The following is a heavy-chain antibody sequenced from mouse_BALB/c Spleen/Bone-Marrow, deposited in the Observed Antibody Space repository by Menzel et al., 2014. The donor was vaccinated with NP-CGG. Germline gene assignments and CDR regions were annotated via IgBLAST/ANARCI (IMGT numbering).Heavy chain of an antibody. CDR2: IDPANGNT. Sequence: QLKESGAEIVKPGASVKSSCTTSGFNIEDSYIYWMKQRPEQGLEWIGRIDPANGNTKYDPKFQGKATITVDTSSATAYLQLSSLTSEDTAVYYCARNYGSSLDYWGQGTTLTVSS. J-gene: IGHJ2*01. D-gene: IGHD1-1*01. CDR3: ARNYGSSLDY. CDR1: GFNIEDSY. V-gene: IGHV14-3*02.